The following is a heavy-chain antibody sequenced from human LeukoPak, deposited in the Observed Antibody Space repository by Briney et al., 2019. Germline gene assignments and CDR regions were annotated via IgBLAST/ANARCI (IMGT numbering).Heavy chain of an antibody. V-gene: IGHV3-43*02. J-gene: IGHJ4*02. CDR1: GFTFDDYA. Sequence: PGGSLRLSCAASGFTFDDYAMHWVRQAPGKGLEWVSLISGDGGSTYYADSVKGRFTISRDNSKNTLYLQMSSLRAEDTAVYYCAKAIHSSSSGVVDYWGQGTLVTVSS. CDR2: ISGDGGST. CDR3: AKAIHSSSSGVVDY. D-gene: IGHD6-6*01.